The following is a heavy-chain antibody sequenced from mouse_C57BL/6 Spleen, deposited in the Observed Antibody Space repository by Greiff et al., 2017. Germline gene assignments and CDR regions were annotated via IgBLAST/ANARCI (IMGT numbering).Heavy chain of an antibody. CDR2: ILPGSGST. CDR1: GYTFTGYW. D-gene: IGHD1-1*01. V-gene: IGHV1-9*01. J-gene: IGHJ4*01. CDR3: ARVGYYYGSRAYYAMDY. Sequence: QVQLKESGAELMKPGASVKLSCKATGYTFTGYWIEWVKQRPGHGLEWIGEILPGSGSTNYNEKFKGKATFTADTSSNTAYMQLSSLTTEDSAIYYCARVGYYYGSRAYYAMDYWGQGTSVTVSS.